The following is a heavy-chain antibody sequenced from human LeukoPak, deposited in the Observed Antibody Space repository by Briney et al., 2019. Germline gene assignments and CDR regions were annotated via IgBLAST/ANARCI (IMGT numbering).Heavy chain of an antibody. CDR1: GPTFSSYS. CDR2: ISSTGSFI. J-gene: IGHJ4*02. D-gene: IGHD5-18*01. V-gene: IGHV3-21*01. CDR3: ARDRDSYGYFDY. Sequence: GGSLRLSCAASGPTFSSYSMNWVRQAPGKGLEWVSSISSTGSFIYCADSVRGRFTISRDNAKNSLYLQMNSLRAEDTAVYYCARDRDSYGYFDYWGQGTLVTVSP.